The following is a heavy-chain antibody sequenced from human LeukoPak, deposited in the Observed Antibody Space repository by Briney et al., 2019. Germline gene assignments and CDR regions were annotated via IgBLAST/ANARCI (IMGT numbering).Heavy chain of an antibody. Sequence: SETLSLTCTVSGGSISSHYWSWIRQPPGEGLEWIGYIYYSGSTNYNPSLKSRVTISVDTSKNQFSLNLSSATAADTAVYYCATSAYYYYMDVWGNGTTVTVSS. CDR1: GGSISSHY. V-gene: IGHV4-59*11. CDR2: IYYSGST. CDR3: ATSAYYYYMDV. J-gene: IGHJ6*03.